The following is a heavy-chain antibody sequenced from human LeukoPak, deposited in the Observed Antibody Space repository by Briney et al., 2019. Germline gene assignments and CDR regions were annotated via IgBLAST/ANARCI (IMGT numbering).Heavy chain of an antibody. D-gene: IGHD2-21*01. CDR1: GYTFTGAY. CDR3: ARVLFNSGYDF. V-gene: IGHV1-2*02. J-gene: IGHJ4*02. CDR2: INPNTGGI. Sequence: ASVKVSCKASGYTFTGAYMHWVRQAPGQGLEWMGWINPNTGGIQFAQKFQGRVTMTRDTSISTAYMELDRLRSDDTAVYYCARVLFNSGYDFWGQGTLVTVSS.